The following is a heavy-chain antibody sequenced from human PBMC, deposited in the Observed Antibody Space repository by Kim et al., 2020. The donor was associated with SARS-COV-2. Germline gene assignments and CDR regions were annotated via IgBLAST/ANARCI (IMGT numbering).Heavy chain of an antibody. CDR1: GGSFSGYY. V-gene: IGHV4-34*01. Sequence: SETLSLTCAVYGGSFSGYYWSWIRQPPGKGLEWIGEINHSGSTNYNPSLKSRVTISVDTSKNQFSLKLSSVTAADTAVYYCARGGFLEWLLYPLIDYWGQGTLVTVSS. CDR3: ARGGFLEWLLYPLIDY. CDR2: INHSGST. D-gene: IGHD3-3*01. J-gene: IGHJ4*02.